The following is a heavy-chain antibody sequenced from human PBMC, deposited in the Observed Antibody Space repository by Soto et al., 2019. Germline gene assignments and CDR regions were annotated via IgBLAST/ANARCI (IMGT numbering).Heavy chain of an antibody. CDR2: IFYSGGS. CDR1: GGSILDSTYY. Sequence: QLLLQESGPGLVKPSETLSLTCTVSGGSILDSTYYWAWIRQSPGKGLEWIGTIFYSGGSFYTPSPKSRVPMSVDTSNNQFSLKLSSVTAADTAVYYCARQASGYYYGWFDPWGQGTLVTVSS. D-gene: IGHD3-22*01. CDR3: ARQASGYYYGWFDP. J-gene: IGHJ5*02. V-gene: IGHV4-39*01.